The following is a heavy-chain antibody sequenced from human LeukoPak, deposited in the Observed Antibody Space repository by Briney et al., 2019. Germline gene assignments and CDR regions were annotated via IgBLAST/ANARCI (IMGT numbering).Heavy chain of an antibody. CDR2: ISGSGGST. V-gene: IGHV3-23*01. D-gene: IGHD3-10*01. Sequence: PGGSLRLSCAASGFTFSSYAMSWVRQAPGKGLEWVSAISGSGGSTYYADSVKGRFTISRDNAKNSLYLQMNSLRAEDTAVYYCARALWFGTSFDYWGQGTLVTVSS. J-gene: IGHJ4*02. CDR3: ARALWFGTSFDY. CDR1: GFTFSSYA.